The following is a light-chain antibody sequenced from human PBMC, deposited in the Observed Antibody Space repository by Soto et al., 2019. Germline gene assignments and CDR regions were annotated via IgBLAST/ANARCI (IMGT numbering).Light chain of an antibody. J-gene: IGKJ5*01. CDR3: QQYHSDPIT. CDR2: WAS. Sequence: DFVMTQSPDSLAVSLGERATINFSSSQSLLSNSDNKNYLAWFRQKPGQTPKXLFYWASTRESGVPDRFSGSWSATDFTLTISSLQAEDVAVYYCQQYHSDPITFGQGTHLRL. CDR1: QSLLSNSDNKNY. V-gene: IGKV4-1*01.